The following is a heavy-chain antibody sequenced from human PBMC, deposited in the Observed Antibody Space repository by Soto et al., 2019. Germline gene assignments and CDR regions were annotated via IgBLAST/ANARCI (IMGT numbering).Heavy chain of an antibody. Sequence: SETLSLTCTVSGGSISYDYWSWIRQPPGKGLEWIGHISHSGSTNYNPSLKSRVTISVDTSKRQFSLKLSSVTAADTAVYYCARGRWHYDFWSGYYTIGGLDYWGQGTLVTVSS. D-gene: IGHD3-3*01. CDR2: ISHSGST. CDR3: ARGRWHYDFWSGYYTIGGLDY. V-gene: IGHV4-59*12. J-gene: IGHJ4*02. CDR1: GGSISYDY.